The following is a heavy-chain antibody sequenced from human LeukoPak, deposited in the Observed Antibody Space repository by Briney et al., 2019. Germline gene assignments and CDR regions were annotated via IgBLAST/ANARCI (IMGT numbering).Heavy chain of an antibody. J-gene: IGHJ6*02. V-gene: IGHV3-21*01. Sequence: PGGSLRLSCAASGFTFSSYSMNWVRQAPGKGLEWVSSISSSSSYIYYADSVKGRFTISRDNAKNSLYLQMNSLRAEDTAVYYCARVYDFWSGPKTGYYYYGMDVWGQGTTVTVSS. D-gene: IGHD3-3*01. CDR3: ARVYDFWSGPKTGYYYYGMDV. CDR2: ISSSSSYI. CDR1: GFTFSSYS.